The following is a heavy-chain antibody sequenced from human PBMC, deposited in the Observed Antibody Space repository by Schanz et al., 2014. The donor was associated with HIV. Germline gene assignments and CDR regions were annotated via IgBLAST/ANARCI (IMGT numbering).Heavy chain of an antibody. D-gene: IGHD3-10*01. CDR1: GFTFSNYA. CDR3: ARDTVRGVKDSMDV. CDR2: ISYDGSNK. Sequence: QVQLVESGGGVVQPGRSLRLSCAVSGFTFSNYAMHWVRQAPGKGLEWVALISYDGSNKYYGDSVKGRFTVSRDNAKNSLYLQMKSLRVEDTAVYYCARDTVRGVKDSMDVWGQGTTVTVSS. V-gene: IGHV3-30-3*01. J-gene: IGHJ6*02.